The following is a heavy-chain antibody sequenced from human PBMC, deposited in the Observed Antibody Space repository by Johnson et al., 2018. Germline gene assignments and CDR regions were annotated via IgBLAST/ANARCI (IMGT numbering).Heavy chain of an antibody. D-gene: IGHD6-13*01. Sequence: EVQLVESGGGLVQPGGSLRLSCAASGFTFSSYWMSWVRQAPGKGLEWVANIKQDGSEKYYVDSVKGRFTISRDNAKNSLYLQMNSLRAEDTAVYYCAKARYSSSSDDAFDIWGQGTMVTVSS. CDR1: GFTFSSYW. CDR2: IKQDGSEK. CDR3: AKARYSSSSDDAFDI. V-gene: IGHV3-7*01. J-gene: IGHJ3*02.